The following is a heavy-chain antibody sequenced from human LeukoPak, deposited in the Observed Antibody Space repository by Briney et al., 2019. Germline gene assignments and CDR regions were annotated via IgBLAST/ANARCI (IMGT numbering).Heavy chain of an antibody. J-gene: IGHJ4*02. V-gene: IGHV3-23*01. CDR3: AKDLGWVVPAEGVDY. Sequence: PGGSLRLSCAASGFTFSSYAMSWVRQAPGKGLEWVSAISGSGGSTYYADSVKGRFTLSRDNSKNTLYLQMNSLRAEDTAVYYCAKDLGWVVPAEGVDYWGQGTLVTVSS. CDR1: GFTFSSYA. D-gene: IGHD2-2*01. CDR2: ISGSGGST.